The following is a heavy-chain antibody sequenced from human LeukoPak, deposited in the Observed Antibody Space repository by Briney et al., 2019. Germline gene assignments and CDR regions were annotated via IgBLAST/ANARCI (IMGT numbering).Heavy chain of an antibody. CDR2: IYNSGTT. D-gene: IGHD6-19*01. J-gene: IGHJ4*02. CDR3: ANGQQWLAFDS. CDR1: GGSVSSYY. V-gene: IGHV4-59*08. Sequence: SETLSLTCTVSGGSVSSYYWSWIRQPPGKGLEWIGNIYNSGTTNYNPSLKSRVTISVDTSKNQFSLILSSVTAADTAVYYCANGQQWLAFDSWGQGILVTVSS.